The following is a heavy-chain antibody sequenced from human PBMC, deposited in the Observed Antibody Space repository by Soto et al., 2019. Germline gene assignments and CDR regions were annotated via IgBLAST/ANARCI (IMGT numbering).Heavy chain of an antibody. Sequence: SETLSLTCTVSGGSISSGCYYWSWIRQHPGKGLEWIGYIYYSGSTYYNPSLKSRVTISVDTSKNTLFLQMNSLRAEDTAVYYCAREMRFLQPDYWGQGTLVTVSS. J-gene: IGHJ4*02. D-gene: IGHD3-3*01. CDR1: GGSISSGCYY. V-gene: IGHV4-31*03. CDR3: AREMRFLQPDY. CDR2: IYYSGST.